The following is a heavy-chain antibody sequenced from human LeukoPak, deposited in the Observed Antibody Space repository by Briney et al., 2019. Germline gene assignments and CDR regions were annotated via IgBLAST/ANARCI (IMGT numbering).Heavy chain of an antibody. CDR3: ARAPSTYCSDTTCPPDY. V-gene: IGHV3-21*01. CDR2: ISSSSSYI. D-gene: IGHD2-2*01. CDR1: GFTLISYS. J-gene: IGHJ4*02. Sequence: GGSLRLSCAASGFTLISYSMNWVRQAPGKGLEWVSSISSSSSYIYYADSVKGRFTISRDNAKNSLYLQMNSLRAEDTAVYYRARAPSTYCSDTTCPPDYWGQGTLVTVSS.